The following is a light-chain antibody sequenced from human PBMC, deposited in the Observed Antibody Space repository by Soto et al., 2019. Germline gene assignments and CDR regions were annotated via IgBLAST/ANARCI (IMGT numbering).Light chain of an antibody. CDR1: SGDVGGYNY. CDR3: SSYAGSNNLV. J-gene: IGLJ2*01. CDR2: EVS. V-gene: IGLV2-8*01. Sequence: QSVLTQPPSASGSPGQSVTISCTGTSGDVGGYNYVSWYQQHPGKAPKLMIYEVSKRPSGVPDRFSGSKSGNTASLTVSGLQAEDEADYYCSSYAGSNNLVFGGGTK.